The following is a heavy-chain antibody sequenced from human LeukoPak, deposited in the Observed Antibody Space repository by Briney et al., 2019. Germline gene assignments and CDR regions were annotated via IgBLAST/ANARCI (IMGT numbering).Heavy chain of an antibody. D-gene: IGHD5-12*01. V-gene: IGHV3-33*01. J-gene: IGHJ4*02. CDR3: ARGGGYSGYDH. Sequence: GGSLRLSCAAAGFTFSSYGMHWVRQAPGKGLEWVAVIWYDGSNKYYAGSVKGRFTISRDNSKNTLYLQMNSLRAEDTAVYYCARGGGYSGYDHWGQGTLVTVSS. CDR1: GFTFSSYG. CDR2: IWYDGSNK.